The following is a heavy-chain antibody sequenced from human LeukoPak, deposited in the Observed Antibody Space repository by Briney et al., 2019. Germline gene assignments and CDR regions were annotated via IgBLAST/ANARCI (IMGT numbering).Heavy chain of an antibody. CDR3: ARAGDFSFKD. CDR2: ISSSSSTI. D-gene: IGHD3-3*01. V-gene: IGHV3-48*01. Sequence: GGSLRLSCAASGFTFSNYAMSWVRQAPGKGLEWVSYISSSSSTISYADSVKGRFTISRDNAENSLYLQMNSLRVEDTAVYYCARAGDFSFKDWGQGTLVTASS. CDR1: GFTFSNYA. J-gene: IGHJ4*02.